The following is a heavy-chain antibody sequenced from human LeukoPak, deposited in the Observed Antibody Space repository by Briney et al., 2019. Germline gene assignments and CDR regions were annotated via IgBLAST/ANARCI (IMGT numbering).Heavy chain of an antibody. CDR1: GGTFSSYA. J-gene: IGHJ6*03. CDR2: IIPIFGTA. D-gene: IGHD3-22*01. Sequence: SVKVSCKASGGTFSSYAISWVRQAPGQGLGWMGGIIPIFGTANYAQKFQGRVTITADKSTSTAYMELSSLRSEDTAVYYCARSRYDSSWGDYYYYYMDVWGKGTTVTVSS. CDR3: ARSRYDSSWGDYYYYYMDV. V-gene: IGHV1-69*06.